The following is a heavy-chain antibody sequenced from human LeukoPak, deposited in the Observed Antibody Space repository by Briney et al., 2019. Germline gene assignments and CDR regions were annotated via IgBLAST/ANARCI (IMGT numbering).Heavy chain of an antibody. CDR3: ARDVRTTEAFEI. CDR2: ISYTGST. J-gene: IGHJ3*02. Sequence: SETLSLTCTVSGGSISGYYWSWIRQPPGKGLEWVGHISYTGSTNYNPSLKSRVTISVDTSKNQFSLKLTSVTATDTAVYYCARDVRTTEAFEIWGHGTMVTVSS. D-gene: IGHD1-14*01. CDR1: GGSISGYY. V-gene: IGHV4-59*01.